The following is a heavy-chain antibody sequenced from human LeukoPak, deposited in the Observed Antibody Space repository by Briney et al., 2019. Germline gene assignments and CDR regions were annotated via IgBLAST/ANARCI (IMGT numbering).Heavy chain of an antibody. Sequence: GGSLRLSCAASGFTFSSYAMSWVRQAPGKGLEWVSAISGSGGSTYYADSVKGRFTISRDNSKNTLYLQMNSLRAEDTAVYYCARDQRDIVVVVAATPFDYWGQGTLVTVSS. J-gene: IGHJ4*02. CDR2: ISGSGGST. D-gene: IGHD2-15*01. CDR1: GFTFSSYA. V-gene: IGHV3-23*01. CDR3: ARDQRDIVVVVAATPFDY.